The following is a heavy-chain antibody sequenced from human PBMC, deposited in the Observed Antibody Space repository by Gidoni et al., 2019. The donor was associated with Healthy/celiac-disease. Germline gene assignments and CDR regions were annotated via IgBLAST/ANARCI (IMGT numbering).Heavy chain of an antibody. D-gene: IGHD3-22*01. CDR2: IVVGSGNT. Sequence: QMQLVQSGPEVKKPGTSVKVSCKASGFTFTSSAVQWVRQARGQRLEWIGWIVVGSGNTNYAQKFQERVTITRDMSTSTAYMELSSLRSEDTAVYYCAAGTYYYDSSGYGSLGSDAFDIWGQGTMVTVSS. CDR3: AAGTYYYDSSGYGSLGSDAFDI. CDR1: GFTFTSSA. J-gene: IGHJ3*02. V-gene: IGHV1-58*01.